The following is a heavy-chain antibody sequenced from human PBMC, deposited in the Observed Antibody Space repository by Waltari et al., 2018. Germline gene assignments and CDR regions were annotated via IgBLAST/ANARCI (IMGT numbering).Heavy chain of an antibody. Sequence: EVQLVESGGGLVQPGGSLRLSCAASGFTFSSYDMNWVRQAPGKGLEWVSYISRSGSTRYYADSVKGRFTISRDNAKNSLYLQMNSLRAEDRAVYYCARDGRGFAFDIWGQGTMVTVSS. V-gene: IGHV3-48*03. CDR2: ISRSGSTR. CDR3: ARDGRGFAFDI. CDR1: GFTFSSYD. J-gene: IGHJ3*02.